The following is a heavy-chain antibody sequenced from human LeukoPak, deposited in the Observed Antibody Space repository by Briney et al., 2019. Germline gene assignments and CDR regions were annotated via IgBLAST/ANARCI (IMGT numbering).Heavy chain of an antibody. CDR1: GDYISGYY. CDR3: ARHIYGDSVAFDI. D-gene: IGHD4-17*01. CDR2: IHFSGST. J-gene: IGHJ3*02. Sequence: SETLSLTCVVSGDYISGYYWSWIRQPPGKGLEWIGYIHFSGSTKYNPSHRGRVDISVDTSTNQFSLRLPSLTAADTALYFCARHIYGDSVAFDIWGQGTLVTVSS. V-gene: IGHV4-59*08.